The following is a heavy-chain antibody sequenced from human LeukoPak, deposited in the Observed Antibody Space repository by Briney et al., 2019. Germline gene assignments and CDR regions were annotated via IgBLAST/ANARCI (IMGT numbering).Heavy chain of an antibody. CDR3: AKDLKGVRGVYYYYGMDV. Sequence: GGSLRLSCAASGFTFSSYGMHWVRQAPGKGLEWVAVISYDGSNKYYADSVNGRFTISRDNSKNTLYLQMNSLRAEDTAVYYCAKDLKGVRGVYYYYGMDVWGKGTTVTVSS. CDR1: GFTFSSYG. V-gene: IGHV3-30*18. D-gene: IGHD3-10*01. J-gene: IGHJ6*04. CDR2: ISYDGSNK.